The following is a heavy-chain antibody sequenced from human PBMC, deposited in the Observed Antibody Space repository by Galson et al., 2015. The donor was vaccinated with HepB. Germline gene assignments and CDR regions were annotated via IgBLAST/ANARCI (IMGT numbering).Heavy chain of an antibody. CDR2: ISYDGSNK. CDR3: AREVPTLTTAEFFRH. V-gene: IGHV3-30*09. D-gene: IGHD4-17*01. CDR1: GFTFSTSS. Sequence: SLRLSCAASGFTFSTSSMHWVRQAPGKGLEWVAIISYDGSNKFYADSVKGRFAISRDNSENTLYLQLNSLRPEDAAVYYCAREVPTLTTAEFFRHWGQGTLVTVSS. J-gene: IGHJ1*01.